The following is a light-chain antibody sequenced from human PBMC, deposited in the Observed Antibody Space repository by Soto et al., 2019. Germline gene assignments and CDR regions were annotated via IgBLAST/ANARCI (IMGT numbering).Light chain of an antibody. V-gene: IGKV3-11*01. CDR1: QSVNSK. CDR2: DVS. J-gene: IGKJ5*01. Sequence: EIVMTQSPATLSVSPGERVTLSCRASQSVNSKVAWYQQKPGQAPRLLIHDVSNRATGIPARFSGGGSGTDFTLTISSLEPEDFAVYYCQQRRDWPITFGQGTRLEIK. CDR3: QQRRDWPIT.